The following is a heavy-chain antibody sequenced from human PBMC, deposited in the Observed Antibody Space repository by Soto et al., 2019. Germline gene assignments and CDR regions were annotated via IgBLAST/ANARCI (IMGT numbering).Heavy chain of an antibody. CDR3: ARLGRSGWYPYYFDY. J-gene: IGHJ4*02. D-gene: IGHD6-19*01. Sequence: SETLSLTCAVYGGSFIGYYWSWILQPPGKGLEWIGEINHSGSTNYNPSLKSRVTISVDTSKNQFSLKLSSVTAADTAVYYCARLGRSGWYPYYFDYWGQGTLVTVSS. CDR2: INHSGST. V-gene: IGHV4-34*01. CDR1: GGSFIGYY.